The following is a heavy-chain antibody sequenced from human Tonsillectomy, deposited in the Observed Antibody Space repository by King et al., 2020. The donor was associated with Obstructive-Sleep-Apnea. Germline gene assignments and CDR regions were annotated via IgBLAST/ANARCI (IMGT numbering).Heavy chain of an antibody. CDR2: ISWNSGII. V-gene: IGHV3-9*01. CDR3: AKDGSVGGIYRLFDF. J-gene: IGHJ4*02. Sequence: AQLVESGGGLVQPGRSLRLSCAASGFTFDEYAMHWVRQAPGKGLEWVSGISWNSGIIGYADSVKGRFTISRDNAKNSLYLQMNSLRAEDTALYYCAKDGSVGGIYRLFDFWGQGTLVTVSS. D-gene: IGHD1-26*01. CDR1: GFTFDEYA.